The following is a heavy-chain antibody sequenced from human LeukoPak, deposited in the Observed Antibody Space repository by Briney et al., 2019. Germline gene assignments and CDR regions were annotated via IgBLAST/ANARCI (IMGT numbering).Heavy chain of an antibody. CDR2: FDPEDGET. J-gene: IGHJ4*02. Sequence: WASVKVSCKVSGYTLTELSMHWVRQAPGKGLEWMGGFDPEDGETIYAQKFQGRVTMTEDTSTDTAYMELSSLRSEDTAVYYCARSDVLRYFDWPQHFDYWGQGTLVTVSS. V-gene: IGHV1-24*01. CDR3: ARSDVLRYFDWPQHFDY. CDR1: GYTLTELS. D-gene: IGHD3-9*01.